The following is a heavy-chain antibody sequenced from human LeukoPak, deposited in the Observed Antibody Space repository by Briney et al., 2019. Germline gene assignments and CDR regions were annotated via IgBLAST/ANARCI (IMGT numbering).Heavy chain of an antibody. CDR3: ARTRSEKSSSWYNWFDP. J-gene: IGHJ5*02. CDR2: ISAYNGNT. D-gene: IGHD6-13*01. CDR1: GYTFTSYG. V-gene: IGHV1-18*01. Sequence: GASVKVSCKASGYTFTSYGISWVRQAPGQGLEWMGWISAYNGNTKYAQKLQDRVTMTTDTSTSTVYMELRSLRSDDTAVYYCARTRSEKSSSWYNWFDPWGQGTLVTVSS.